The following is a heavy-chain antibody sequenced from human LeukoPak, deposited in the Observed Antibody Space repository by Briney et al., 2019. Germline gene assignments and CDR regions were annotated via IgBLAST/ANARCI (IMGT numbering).Heavy chain of an antibody. V-gene: IGHV1-2*04. D-gene: IGHD6-13*01. CDR3: ARPLSIAAAGRFAFDI. J-gene: IGHJ3*02. Sequence: GESLKISCKGSGYTFTGYYMHWVRQAPGQGREWMGWINPSSGGTNYAQKFQGWVTMTRDTSISTAYMELSRLRSDDTAVYYCARPLSIAAAGRFAFDIWGQGTMVTVSS. CDR1: GYTFTGYY. CDR2: INPSSGGT.